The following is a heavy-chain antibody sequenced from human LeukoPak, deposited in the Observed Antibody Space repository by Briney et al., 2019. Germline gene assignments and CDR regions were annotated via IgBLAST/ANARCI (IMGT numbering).Heavy chain of an antibody. V-gene: IGHV1-18*01. CDR3: ARGGLAEYYDFWSGYSIRGNWFDP. CDR2: ISAYNGNT. CDR1: GYTFTSYG. Sequence: ASVKVSCTASGYTFTSYGISWVRQAPGQGLEWMGWISAYNGNTNYAQKLQGRVTMTTDTSTSTAYMELRSLRSDDTAVYYCARGGLAEYYDFWSGYSIRGNWFDPWGQGTLVTVSS. J-gene: IGHJ5*02. D-gene: IGHD3-3*01.